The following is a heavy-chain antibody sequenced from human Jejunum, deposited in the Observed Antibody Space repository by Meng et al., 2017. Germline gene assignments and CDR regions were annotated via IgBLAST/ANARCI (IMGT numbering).Heavy chain of an antibody. Sequence: SGPTLVKPTQTLTLTCTFSGFSLSTSGMRVSWIRQSPGKALEWLARIDWDDEKFYTTSLTPRLTISKDTSKNQVVLTMTNMDPVDTGSYYCARMGLEGAGTHFDYWGQGTLVTVSS. D-gene: IGHD1-26*01. V-gene: IGHV2-70*04. CDR3: ARMGLEGAGTHFDY. CDR1: GFSLSTSGMR. J-gene: IGHJ4*02. CDR2: IDWDDEK.